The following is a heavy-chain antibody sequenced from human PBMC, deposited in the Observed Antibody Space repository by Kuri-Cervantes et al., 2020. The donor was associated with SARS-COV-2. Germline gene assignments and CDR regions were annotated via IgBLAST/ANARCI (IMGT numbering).Heavy chain of an antibody. CDR3: AKVQQLGSSWYWFDP. CDR2: IRYDGSNK. D-gene: IGHD6-13*01. V-gene: IGHV3-30*02. Sequence: GESLKISCAASGFTFSSYGMHWVRQAPGKGLEWVAFIRYDGSNKYYADFVKGRFTISRDNSKNTLYLQMNSLRAEDTAVYYCAKVQQLGSSWYWFDPWGQGTLVTSPQ. J-gene: IGHJ5*02. CDR1: GFTFSSYG.